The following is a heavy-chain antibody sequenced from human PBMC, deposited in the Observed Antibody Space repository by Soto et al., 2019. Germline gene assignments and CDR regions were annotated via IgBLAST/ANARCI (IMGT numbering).Heavy chain of an antibody. D-gene: IGHD3-16*01. V-gene: IGHV1-8*01. Sequence: QVQLVQSGAEVKKPGASVKVSCKASGYTFTSYDINGVRQATGQGLEWMGWKNPNSANTGYEQKFQGRVTMTRNTSISTDYMELSSLRAEDAAVYYCAREGVRGMDVGGQGTTVTVSS. CDR1: GYTFTSYD. J-gene: IGHJ6*02. CDR2: KNPNSANT. CDR3: AREGVRGMDV.